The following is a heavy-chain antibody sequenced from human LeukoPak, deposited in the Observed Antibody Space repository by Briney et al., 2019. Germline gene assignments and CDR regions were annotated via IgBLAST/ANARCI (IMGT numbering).Heavy chain of an antibody. J-gene: IGHJ4*02. V-gene: IGHV3-23*01. CDR2: ISGSGGST. CDR1: GFTFSSYA. CDR3: ASARKYSSSWYFDY. Sequence: GGSPRLSCAASGFTFSSYAMSWVRQAPGKGLEWVSAISGSGGSTYYADSVKGRFTISRDNSKNTLYLQMNSLRAEDTAVYYCASARKYSSSWYFDYWGKETLVTVSS. D-gene: IGHD6-13*01.